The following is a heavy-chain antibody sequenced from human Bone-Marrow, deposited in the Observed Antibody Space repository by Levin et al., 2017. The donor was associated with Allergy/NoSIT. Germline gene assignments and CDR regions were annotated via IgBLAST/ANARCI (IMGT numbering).Heavy chain of an antibody. CDR3: ARHMITMVRGVRAARFDP. D-gene: IGHD3-10*01. V-gene: IGHV5-10-1*01. J-gene: IGHJ5*02. Sequence: ASVKVSCKGSGYSFTSYWISWVRQMPGKGLEWMGRIDPSDSYTNYSPSFQGHVTISADKSISTAYLQWSSLKASDTAMYYCARHMITMVRGVRAARFDPWGQGTLVTVSS. CDR2: IDPSDSYT. CDR1: GYSFTSYW.